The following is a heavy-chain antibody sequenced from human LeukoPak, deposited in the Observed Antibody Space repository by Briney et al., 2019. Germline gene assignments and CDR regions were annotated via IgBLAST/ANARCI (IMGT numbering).Heavy chain of an antibody. D-gene: IGHD3-22*01. Sequence: GGSLRLSCAASGFTFSSYIMNWLREAPGKGLEWVSSISSSSSYIYYADSVKGRFTISRDNAKNSLYLQMNSLRAEDTAVYYCARRPNPYYYDSSGYYEFWDYWGQGTLVTVSS. V-gene: IGHV3-21*01. CDR3: ARRPNPYYYDSSGYYEFWDY. CDR2: ISSSSSYI. CDR1: GFTFSSYI. J-gene: IGHJ4*02.